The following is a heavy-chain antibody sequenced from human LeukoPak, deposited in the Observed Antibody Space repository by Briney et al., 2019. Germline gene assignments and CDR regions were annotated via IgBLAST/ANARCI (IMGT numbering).Heavy chain of an antibody. J-gene: IGHJ4*02. Sequence: SETLSLTCTVSGGSISSCYWSWIRQPPGKGLEWIGYIYYSGSTNYNPSLKSRVTISVDTSKNQFSLKLSSVTAADTAVYYCARTSRDSSGYYYYFDYWGQGTLVTVSS. CDR3: ARTSRDSSGYYYYFDY. CDR1: GGSISSCY. V-gene: IGHV4-59*01. CDR2: IYYSGST. D-gene: IGHD3-22*01.